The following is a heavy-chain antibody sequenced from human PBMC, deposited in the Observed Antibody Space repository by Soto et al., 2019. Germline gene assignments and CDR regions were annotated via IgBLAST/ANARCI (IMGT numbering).Heavy chain of an antibody. CDR1: GFTFSNYW. V-gene: IGHV3-74*01. J-gene: IGHJ6*03. Sequence: EVQLVESGGGLVQPGGSLRLSCAASGFTFSNYWMYWVRQAPGKGLVWVSRINSDGSVSSYADSVKGRLTIARDNVKNTLYLQMNSLRAADTAVYYCARGDCVGGPCYSLAGCFYYYMDVWGKGTTVTVFS. CDR3: ARGDCVGGPCYSLAGCFYYYMDV. CDR2: INSDGSVS. D-gene: IGHD2-15*01.